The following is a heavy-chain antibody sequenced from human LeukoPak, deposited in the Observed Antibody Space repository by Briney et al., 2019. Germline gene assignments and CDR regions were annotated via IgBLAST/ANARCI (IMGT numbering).Heavy chain of an antibody. CDR2: IDHTGST. CDR1: GGAFSGYY. CDR3: ARGIRGVIAGGVIDWLDP. Sequence: SETLSLTCAVHGGAFSGYYWSWIRQPPGRGLEWIGEIDHTGSTNYNPSLKSRVTISVATFKYQVSLTLYSVTAADTAVYYCARGIRGVIAGGVIDWLDPWGQGTLVTVSS. V-gene: IGHV4-34*01. D-gene: IGHD3-10*01. J-gene: IGHJ5*02.